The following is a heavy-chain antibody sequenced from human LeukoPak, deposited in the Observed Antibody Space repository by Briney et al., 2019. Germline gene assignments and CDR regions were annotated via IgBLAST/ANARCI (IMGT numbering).Heavy chain of an antibody. CDR1: GFTFSSYE. D-gene: IGHD1-26*01. CDR2: ISSSGSTI. Sequence: PGGSLRLSCAASGFTFSSYEMNWVRQAPGKGLEWVSYISSSGSTIYYADSVKGRFTISRDNSKNTLYLQVNGLRAEDTAVYYCAKEGFGNYYSAYFDYWGQGTLVTVSS. V-gene: IGHV3-48*03. J-gene: IGHJ4*02. CDR3: AKEGFGNYYSAYFDY.